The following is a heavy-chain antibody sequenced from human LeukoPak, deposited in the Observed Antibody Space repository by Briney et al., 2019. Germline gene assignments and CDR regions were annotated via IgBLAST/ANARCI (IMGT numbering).Heavy chain of an antibody. V-gene: IGHV4-30-4*01. CDR3: ARGRTGDYDS. J-gene: IGHJ5*01. D-gene: IGHD4-17*01. CDR1: DNSISSGDYY. Sequence: SQTLSLTCTVSDNSISSGDYYWTWIRQPPGKGLEWIGYIYDSENTYRNPSLRSRLVISLDTSKNQFSMRLSSMTAADTAVYFCARGRTGDYDSWGQGTLVIVSS. CDR2: IYDSENT.